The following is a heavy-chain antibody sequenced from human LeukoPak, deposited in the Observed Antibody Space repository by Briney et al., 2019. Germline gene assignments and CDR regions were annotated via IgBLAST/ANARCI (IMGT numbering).Heavy chain of an antibody. J-gene: IGHJ6*03. CDR1: GYSFTSYW. CDR2: IYPGDSDT. D-gene: IGHD2-2*01. CDR3: ARHAEIASTQPLSGLYYYYYMDV. Sequence: GESLKISCKGSGYSFTSYWIGWVRQMPGKGLEWMGIIYPGDSDTRYSPSFQGQVTISADKSISTAYLQWSSLKASDTAMHYCARHAEIASTQPLSGLYYYYYMDVWGKGTTVTVSS. V-gene: IGHV5-51*01.